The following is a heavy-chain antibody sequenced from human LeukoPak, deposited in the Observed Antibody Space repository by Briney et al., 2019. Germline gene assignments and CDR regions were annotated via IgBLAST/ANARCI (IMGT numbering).Heavy chain of an antibody. CDR2: INHSGST. Sequence: SETLSLTCAVYGGSFSGYYWSWIRQPPGKGLEWIGEINHSGSTNYIPSLKSRVTISVDTSKNQFSLKLSSVTAADTAVYYCARGGLWLRGFDYWGQGTLVTVSS. CDR3: ARGGLWLRGFDY. D-gene: IGHD5-12*01. CDR1: GGSFSGYY. V-gene: IGHV4-34*01. J-gene: IGHJ4*02.